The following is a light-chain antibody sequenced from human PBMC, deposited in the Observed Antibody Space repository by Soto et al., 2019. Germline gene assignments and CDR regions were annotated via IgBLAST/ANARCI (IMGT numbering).Light chain of an antibody. Sequence: EIVLTQSPGTLSLSPGERATLSCRASQSVSSSYLAWYQQKPGQAPRLLIYGASSRATGIPDRFSGSGSGTDSTLTISRMEPEDFAVYYCQQYGSSPPGVTFGPGTKVDSK. CDR3: QQYGSSPPGVT. J-gene: IGKJ3*01. V-gene: IGKV3-20*01. CDR1: QSVSSSY. CDR2: GAS.